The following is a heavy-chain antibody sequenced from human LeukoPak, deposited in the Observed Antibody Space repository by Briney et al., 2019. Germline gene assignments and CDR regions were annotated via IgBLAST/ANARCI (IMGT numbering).Heavy chain of an antibody. Sequence: GGSLRLSCAASGFTVSEKYMSWVRQAPGKGLEWVSAISGSGGSTYYADSVKGRFTISRDNSKNTLYLQMNSLRAEDTAVYYCAKGYRVFNWFDPWGQGTLVTVSS. CDR2: ISGSGGST. CDR3: AKGYRVFNWFDP. D-gene: IGHD1-1*01. V-gene: IGHV3-23*01. CDR1: GFTVSEKY. J-gene: IGHJ5*02.